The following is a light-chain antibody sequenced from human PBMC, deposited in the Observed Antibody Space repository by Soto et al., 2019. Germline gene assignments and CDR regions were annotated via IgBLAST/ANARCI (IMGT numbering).Light chain of an antibody. CDR1: QGISNY. Sequence: DIQMTQSPSSLSASVGDRVTITCRASQGISNYLAWYQQKPGKVPKLLIYAASTLQSGVPSRFSGSGSGTDFTLSICSLQHEDVATYYCQKYNSAPFTFGQGTRLEIK. J-gene: IGKJ5*01. CDR2: AAS. CDR3: QKYNSAPFT. V-gene: IGKV1-27*01.